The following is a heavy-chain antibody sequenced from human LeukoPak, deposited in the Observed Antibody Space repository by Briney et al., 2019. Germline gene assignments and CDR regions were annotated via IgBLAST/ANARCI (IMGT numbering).Heavy chain of an antibody. CDR3: ARRNPYCSSTSCYQSPWFDP. CDR1: GGSISGYY. CDR2: IYYSGST. Sequence: SETLSLTCTVSGGSISGYYWSWIRQPPGKGLEWIGYIYYSGSTNYNPSLKSRVTISVDTSKNQFSLKLSSVTAADTAVYYCARRNPYCSSTSCYQSPWFDPWGQGTLVTVSS. D-gene: IGHD2-2*01. J-gene: IGHJ5*02. V-gene: IGHV4-59*08.